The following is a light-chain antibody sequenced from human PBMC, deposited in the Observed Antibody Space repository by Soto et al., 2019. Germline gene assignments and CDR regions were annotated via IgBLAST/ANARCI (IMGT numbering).Light chain of an antibody. CDR1: SSDVGGYNE. J-gene: IGLJ2*01. CDR2: DVS. CDR3: RSHAAGSTLI. Sequence: QSVLTQPASVSGSPGQSTTISCTGTSSDVGGYNEVSWYQQRPGKAPKLMIYDVSNRPSGVSNRFSGSKSGNTASLTISGLQAEDEAYDYCRSHAAGSTLIFGGGTKLTVL. V-gene: IGLV2-14*03.